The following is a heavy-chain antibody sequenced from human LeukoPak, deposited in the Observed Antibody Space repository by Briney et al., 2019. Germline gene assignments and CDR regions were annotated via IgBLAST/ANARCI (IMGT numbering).Heavy chain of an antibody. CDR3: VAAYDGSSPFNDDVFNL. J-gene: IGHJ3*01. V-gene: IGHV1-24*01. CDR2: FDSEDVEI. Sequence: AASVKVSCKVSGQSLSELSIHWVRQAPGKGPEWMGGFDSEDVEIAYAQKVQGRVTMTEDTATDTAYMEMSSLRSEDTALYYCVAAYDGSSPFNDDVFNLWGQGTMVIVSS. CDR1: GQSLSELS. D-gene: IGHD3-22*01.